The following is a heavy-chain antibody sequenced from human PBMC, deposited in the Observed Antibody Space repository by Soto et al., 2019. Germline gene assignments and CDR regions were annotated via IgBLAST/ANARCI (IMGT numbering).Heavy chain of an antibody. CDR1: GGSISSSPYF. J-gene: IGHJ5*02. Sequence: SETLSLTCTVSGGSISSSPYFWGWIRQPPGRGLEWIGSIDYRGTTYYNASLKSRVTLSLDTPKNQFSLKVNSLTAADTAVYFCSRRAPEGFDPWGQGTLVTVSS. CDR3: SRRAPEGFDP. V-gene: IGHV4-39*01. CDR2: IDYRGTT.